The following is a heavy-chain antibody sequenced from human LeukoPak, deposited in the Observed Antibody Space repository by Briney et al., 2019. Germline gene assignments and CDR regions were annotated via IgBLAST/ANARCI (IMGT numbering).Heavy chain of an antibody. CDR2: IYHSGST. V-gene: IGHV4-4*02. D-gene: IGHD6-6*01. J-gene: IGHJ5*02. CDR1: GGSISSSNW. CDR3: ARLEYSSSSRYGWFDP. Sequence: PSETLSLTCADSGGSISSSNWWSWVRQPPGKGLEWIGEIYHSGSTYYNPSLKSRVTISVDTSKNQFSLKLSSVTAADTAVYYCARLEYSSSSRYGWFDPWGQGTLVTVSS.